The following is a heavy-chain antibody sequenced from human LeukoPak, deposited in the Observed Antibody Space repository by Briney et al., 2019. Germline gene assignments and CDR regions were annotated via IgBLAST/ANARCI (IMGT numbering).Heavy chain of an antibody. V-gene: IGHV4-34*01. Sequence: SETLSLTCAVYGGSFSGYYWSWIRQPPGKGLEWIGEIDHSGGTKYNPSLKSRVTISVDTSESQFSLKLSSVTAADTAVYYCARGIDYWGQGTLVTVSS. CDR3: ARGIDY. J-gene: IGHJ4*02. CDR1: GGSFSGYY. CDR2: IDHSGGT.